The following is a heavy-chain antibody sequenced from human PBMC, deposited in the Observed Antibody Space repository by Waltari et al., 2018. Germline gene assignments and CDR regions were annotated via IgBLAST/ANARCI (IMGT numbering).Heavy chain of an antibody. CDR1: GFIFVDYN. J-gene: IGHJ6*02. Sequence: EVQLVESGGGVVRSGGSLRLSCAVSGFIFVDYNINWVRQPPGKGLEWVALITWDGVSTSYADSVKGRFTISRDNSKNSVHLQMNSLRTEDTAFYYCARLRADDYLYGMDVWGQGTTVTVSS. CDR2: ITWDGVST. CDR3: ARLRADDYLYGMDV. V-gene: IGHV3-43*01.